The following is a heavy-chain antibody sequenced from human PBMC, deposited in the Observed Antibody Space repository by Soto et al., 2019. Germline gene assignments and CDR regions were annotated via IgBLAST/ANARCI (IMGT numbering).Heavy chain of an antibody. V-gene: IGHV1-69*06. Sequence: KASGGTFSSYAXSWVRQAPGHGLEWMGGIIPIFGTANYAQKFQGRVTITADKSTSTAYMELSSLRSEDTAVYYCAGSWIXXWLLDYWGQGTLVTVSS. CDR1: GGTFSSYA. CDR2: IIPIFGTA. D-gene: IGHD5-18*01. CDR3: AGSWIXXWLLDY. J-gene: IGHJ4*02.